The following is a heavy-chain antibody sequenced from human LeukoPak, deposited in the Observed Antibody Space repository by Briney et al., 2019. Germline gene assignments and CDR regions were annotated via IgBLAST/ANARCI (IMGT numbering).Heavy chain of an antibody. CDR1: GGSFSGYY. V-gene: IGHV4-34*01. J-gene: IGHJ4*02. D-gene: IGHD3-3*01. CDR2: INHSGST. Sequence: SETLSLTCAVYGGSFSGYYWSWIRQPPGKGLVWIGEINHSGSTNYNPSLKSRVTISVDTSKNQFSLKLSSVTAADTAVYYCARSPPYDFWSGYYIGYYFDYWGQGTLVTVSS. CDR3: ARSPPYDFWSGYYIGYYFDY.